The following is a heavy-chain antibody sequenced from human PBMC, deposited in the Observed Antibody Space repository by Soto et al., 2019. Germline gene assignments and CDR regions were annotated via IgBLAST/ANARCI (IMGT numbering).Heavy chain of an antibody. CDR1: GGSISSSSYY. J-gene: IGHJ6*03. CDR2: IYYSGST. Sequence: SETLSLTCTVSGGSISSSSYYWGWIRQPPGKGLEWIGSIYYSGSTYYNPSLKSRVTISVDTSKNQFSLKLSSVTAADTAVYYCASHVSNYDFWSGYSNYYYYYMDVWGKGTKVTVSS. V-gene: IGHV4-39*01. D-gene: IGHD3-3*01. CDR3: ASHVSNYDFWSGYSNYYYYYMDV.